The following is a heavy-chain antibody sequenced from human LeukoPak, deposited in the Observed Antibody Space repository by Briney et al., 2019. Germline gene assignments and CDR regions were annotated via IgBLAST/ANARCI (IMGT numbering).Heavy chain of an antibody. Sequence: PGGSLRLSCAASGFTFNTYTMNWVRQAPGKGLEWVSYISGSSGIIDYADSVRGRFTISRDNAKNSLYLQMNSLRAEDTAVYYCAKHITGYSPFDYWGQGTLVTVSS. CDR2: ISGSSGII. V-gene: IGHV3-48*01. J-gene: IGHJ4*02. CDR1: GFTFNTYT. D-gene: IGHD3-9*01. CDR3: AKHITGYSPFDY.